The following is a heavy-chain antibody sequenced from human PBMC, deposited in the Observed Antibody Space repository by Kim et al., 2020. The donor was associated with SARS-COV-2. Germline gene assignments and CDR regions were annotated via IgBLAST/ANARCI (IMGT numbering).Heavy chain of an antibody. Sequence: GGSLRLSCASSGVTYSYDGRNGGRHATGKLLLWVFRMSMDGSTTHYADSVKGRFTLSRDNAENTLFLQMNSLRAEDTAVYYCARGMFRNGFDVWGQGTTVPVSS. D-gene: IGHD3-10*02. CDR1: GVTYSYDG. J-gene: IGHJ6*02. CDR3: ARGMFRNGFDV. CDR2: MSMDGSTT. V-gene: IGHV3-74*01.